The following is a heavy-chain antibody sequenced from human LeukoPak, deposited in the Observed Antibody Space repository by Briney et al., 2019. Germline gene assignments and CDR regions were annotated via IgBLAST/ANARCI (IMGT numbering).Heavy chain of an antibody. V-gene: IGHV3-23*01. CDR1: GFTFSSYA. CDR2: IRGSGGST. Sequence: GGSLRLSCAASGFTFSSYAMSWVRQAPGKGLEWVSAIRGSGGSTYYADSVKGRFTISRDNSKNTLYLQMNSLRAEDTAVYYCAKEEGITMVRGVILFDYWGQGTLVTVSS. D-gene: IGHD3-10*01. CDR3: AKEEGITMVRGVILFDY. J-gene: IGHJ4*02.